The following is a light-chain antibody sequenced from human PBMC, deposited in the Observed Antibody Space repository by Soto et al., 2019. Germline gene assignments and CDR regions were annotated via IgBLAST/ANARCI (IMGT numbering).Light chain of an antibody. J-gene: IGKJ1*01. Sequence: QEPGKVPRFLICSASILRSGVPSRFSGSGSGTDFTLTISRLQPDDFATYYCQLYTSYLAPFCPGTKVAIK. CDR2: SAS. V-gene: IGKV1-27*01. CDR3: QLYTSYLAP.